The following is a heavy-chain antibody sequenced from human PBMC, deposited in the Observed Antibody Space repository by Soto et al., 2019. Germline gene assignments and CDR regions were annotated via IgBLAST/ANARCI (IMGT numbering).Heavy chain of an antibody. Sequence: RSLTCTVSGGPISSSSYYWGWIRQAPGKGLEWLATIYYTGYTYHNPSLKSHVTISVDTSKNQFSLKLTSVTAADTALYYCARSAIATHWFFDLWGRGTLVTVSS. D-gene: IGHD5-18*01. CDR2: IYYTGYT. CDR1: GGPISSSSYY. V-gene: IGHV4-39*01. J-gene: IGHJ2*01. CDR3: ARSAIATHWFFDL.